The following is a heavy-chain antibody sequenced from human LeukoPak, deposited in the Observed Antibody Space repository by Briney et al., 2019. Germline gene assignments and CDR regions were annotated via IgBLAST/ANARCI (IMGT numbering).Heavy chain of an antibody. CDR1: GFTFSNYD. CDR3: ASYGDYYYFDY. V-gene: IGHV3-21*01. J-gene: IGHJ4*02. D-gene: IGHD4-17*01. Sequence: PGGSLRLSCAASGFTFSNYDMNWVGQAPGKGLEWVSSISSASNYIYYTDSVKGRFTISRDNAKNSLYLQMNSLRAEDTAVYYCASYGDYYYFDYWGQGTLVTVSS. CDR2: ISSASNYI.